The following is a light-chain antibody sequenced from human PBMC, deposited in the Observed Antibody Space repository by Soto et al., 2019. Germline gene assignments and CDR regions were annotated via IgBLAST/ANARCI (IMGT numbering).Light chain of an antibody. V-gene: IGKV3D-15*01. CDR3: QQYNSYSPWT. CDR1: QSVSSN. Sequence: IVMTQSPATLSVSPGERATLSCRASQSVSSNLAWYQQKPGQAPRLLIYAASRRATGIPDRFSGSGSGTEFTLTISSLQPDDFATYYCQQYNSYSPWTFGQGTKVDIK. J-gene: IGKJ1*01. CDR2: AAS.